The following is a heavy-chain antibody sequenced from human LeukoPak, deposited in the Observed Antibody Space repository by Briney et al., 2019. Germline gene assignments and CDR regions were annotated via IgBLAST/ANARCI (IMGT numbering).Heavy chain of an antibody. CDR3: AKDLYDCVWGSQPLDY. Sequence: PGGSLRLSCAASGFTFSSYAMSWVRQAPGKGRKGVSAISGSGGSTYYADSVKGRFTISRDNSKNTLYLQMNSLRAEDTAVYYCAKDLYDCVWGSQPLDYWGQGTLVTVSS. CDR1: GFTFSSYA. V-gene: IGHV3-23*01. D-gene: IGHD3-16*01. CDR2: ISGSGGST. J-gene: IGHJ4*02.